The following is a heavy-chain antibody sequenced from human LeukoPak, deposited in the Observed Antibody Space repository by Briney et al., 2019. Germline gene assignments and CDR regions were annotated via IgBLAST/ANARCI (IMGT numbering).Heavy chain of an antibody. CDR2: INHSGST. CDR3: AALHYYDSSGYYYVIDY. V-gene: IGHV4-34*01. J-gene: IGHJ4*02. CDR1: GGSFSGYY. D-gene: IGHD3-22*01. Sequence: PSETLSLTCAVYGGSFSGYYWSWIRQPPGKGLEWIGEINHSGSTNYNPSLKSRVTISVDTSKNQFSLKLSSVTAADTAVYYCAALHYYDSSGYYYVIDYWGQGTLVTVSP.